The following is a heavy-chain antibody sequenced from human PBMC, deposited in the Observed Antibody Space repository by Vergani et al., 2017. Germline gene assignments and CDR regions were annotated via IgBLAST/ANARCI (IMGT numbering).Heavy chain of an antibody. Sequence: QVRLQESGPGLVKPSQTLSLTCTVSGGSISSYYWSWIRQPPGKGLEWIGYIYYSGSTNYNPSLRSRAIMSVDASKKQFSLKLTSVTAADTAVYYCAKDGGEYDKDALDVWGQGTKVTVTS. V-gene: IGHV4-59*12. CDR3: AKDGGEYDKDALDV. D-gene: IGHD2-21*01. CDR2: IYYSGST. CDR1: GGSISSYY. J-gene: IGHJ3*01.